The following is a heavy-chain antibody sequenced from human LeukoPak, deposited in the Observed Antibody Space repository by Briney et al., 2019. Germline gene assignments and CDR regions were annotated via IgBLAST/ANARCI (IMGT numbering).Heavy chain of an antibody. CDR1: GFNFGNYA. CDR3: ARDSTYYYESGSSGPHYFDN. J-gene: IGHJ4*02. D-gene: IGHD3-10*01. V-gene: IGHV3-30*15. CDR2: IPSGGFYE. Sequence: GGSLRLSCAASGFNFGNYALPWVRQAPGKGLEWVSLIPSGGFYEYYADSVKGRFTISRDDSGNTLYLQLSSLRPEDTAVYYCARDSTYYYESGSSGPHYFDNWGQGTLVTVSS.